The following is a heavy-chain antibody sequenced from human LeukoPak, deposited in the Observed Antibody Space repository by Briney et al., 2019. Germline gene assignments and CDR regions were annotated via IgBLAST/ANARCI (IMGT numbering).Heavy chain of an antibody. V-gene: IGHV4-4*02. Sequence: SETLSLTCAVSGGSISSSNWWSWVRQPPGRGLEWIGEIYHSGSTNYNPSLKSRVTISVDKSKNQFSLKLSPVTAADTAVYYCAMGKGESSSWYYWYFDLWGRGTLVTVSS. D-gene: IGHD6-13*01. CDR2: IYHSGST. CDR3: AMGKGESSSWYYWYFDL. J-gene: IGHJ2*01. CDR1: GGSISSSNW.